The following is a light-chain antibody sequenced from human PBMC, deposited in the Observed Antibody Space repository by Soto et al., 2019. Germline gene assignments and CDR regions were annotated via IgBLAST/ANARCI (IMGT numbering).Light chain of an antibody. J-gene: IGLJ1*01. CDR2: AVS. CDR3: SSYTSASTVYV. CDR1: NSGVGGYKY. Sequence: QSVLTQPAAVSGSPGQSLTISCAGTNSGVGGYKYVSWYQQNPATAPKLIIYAVSRRPSRVSNRFSGSKSGNTASLTISGLQAEDEADYYCSSYTSASTVYVCRSGTKVTVL. V-gene: IGLV2-14*01.